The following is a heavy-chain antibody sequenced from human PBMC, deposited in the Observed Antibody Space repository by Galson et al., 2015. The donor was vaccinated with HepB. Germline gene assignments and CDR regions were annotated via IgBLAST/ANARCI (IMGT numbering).Heavy chain of an antibody. Sequence: SVKVSCKASGYTFTGYYMNWVRQAPGQGLEWMGRINPNSGGTNFAQKFQGRFTMTRDTSISTGYMELIGLRSDDTAVYYCATGGLVHTATTNMDVWGKGTTVTVSS. CDR2: INPNSGGT. CDR1: GYTFTGYY. J-gene: IGHJ6*03. D-gene: IGHD4-17*01. CDR3: ATGGLVHTATTNMDV. V-gene: IGHV1-2*06.